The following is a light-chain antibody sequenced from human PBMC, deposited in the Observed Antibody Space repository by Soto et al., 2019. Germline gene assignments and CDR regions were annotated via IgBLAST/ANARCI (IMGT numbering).Light chain of an antibody. V-gene: IGKV3-15*01. J-gene: IGKJ1*01. CDR3: QQYNNWWT. CDR2: GAS. Sequence: EIVMTQSPATLSVSPGERVTFSCRASQSVSTRLAWYQHKPGQAPRLLISGASTGATGIPPRFSGSGSGTDFTLTVNSLQSDDSAVYYCQQYNNWWTFGQGTKVDIK. CDR1: QSVSTR.